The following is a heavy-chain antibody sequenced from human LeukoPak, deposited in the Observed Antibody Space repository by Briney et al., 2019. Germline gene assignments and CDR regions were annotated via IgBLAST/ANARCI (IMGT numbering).Heavy chain of an antibody. D-gene: IGHD1-7*01. V-gene: IGHV3-21*01. CDR2: ISSSSSYI. Sequence: PGGSLRLSCAASGFTFSSYSMNWVRQAPGKGLEWVSSISSSSSYIYYADSVKGRFTISRDNAKDSLYLQMNSLRAEDTAVYYCARVRTELELPYYMDVWGKGTTVTVSS. CDR3: ARVRTELELPYYMDV. J-gene: IGHJ6*03. CDR1: GFTFSSYS.